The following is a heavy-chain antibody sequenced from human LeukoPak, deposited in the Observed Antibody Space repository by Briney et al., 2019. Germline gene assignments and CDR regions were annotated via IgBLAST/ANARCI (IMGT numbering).Heavy chain of an antibody. V-gene: IGHV3-21*01. J-gene: IGHJ4*02. CDR3: ARDSIAVAGMSY. CDR1: GFTFSSYS. CDR2: ISSSSSYI. D-gene: IGHD6-19*01. Sequence: GGSLRLSCAASGFTFSSYSMNWVRQAPGKGLEWVSSISSSSSYIYYADSVKGRFTISRDNAKNSLYLQMNSLRAEDTAVYYCARDSIAVAGMSYWGQGTLVTVSS.